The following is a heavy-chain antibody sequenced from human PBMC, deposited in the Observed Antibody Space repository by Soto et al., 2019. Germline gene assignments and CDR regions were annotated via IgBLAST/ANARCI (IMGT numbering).Heavy chain of an antibody. V-gene: IGHV1-24*01. CDR1: GYTLTELS. CDR3: ATVGDCSGGSCYRMYYFDY. J-gene: IGHJ4*02. Sequence: ASVKVSCKVSGYTLTELSMHWVRQAPGKGLEWMGGFDPEDGETIYAQKFQGRVTMTEDTSTDTAYMELSSLRSEDTAVYYCATVGDCSGGSCYRMYYFDYWGQGTLVTVSS. D-gene: IGHD2-15*01. CDR2: FDPEDGET.